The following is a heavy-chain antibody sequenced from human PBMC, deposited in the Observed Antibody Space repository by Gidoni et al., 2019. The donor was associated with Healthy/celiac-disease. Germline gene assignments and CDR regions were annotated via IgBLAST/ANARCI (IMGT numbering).Heavy chain of an antibody. CDR2: IYPGDSDT. CDR3: ARAYYDILTGYYNYFDY. CDR1: GYSFTSYW. V-gene: IGHV5-51*03. J-gene: IGHJ4*02. D-gene: IGHD3-9*01. Sequence: EVQLVQSGAEVKQPWESLKLYCKGSGYSFTSYWIGWVRQMPGKGLEWMGIIYPGDSDTRYSPSFQGQVTISADKSISTAYLQWSSLKASDTAMYYCARAYYDILTGYYNYFDYWGQGTLVTVSS.